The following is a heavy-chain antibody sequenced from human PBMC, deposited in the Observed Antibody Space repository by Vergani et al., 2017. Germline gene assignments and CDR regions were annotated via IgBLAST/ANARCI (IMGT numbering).Heavy chain of an antibody. CDR3: ATGGIDYIWGSYPQDY. V-gene: IGHV3-43*01. D-gene: IGHD3-16*02. CDR1: GFTFGDYT. Sequence: EVQLVESGGVVIQPGGSLRLSCAASGFTFGDYTMHWVRQAPGKGLEWVSLISWDGDSTYYADSVKGRFTISRDNSKNSLYLRINSLKTEDTALYYCATGGIDYIWGSYPQDYWGQGTLVTGSS. CDR2: ISWDGDST. J-gene: IGHJ4*02.